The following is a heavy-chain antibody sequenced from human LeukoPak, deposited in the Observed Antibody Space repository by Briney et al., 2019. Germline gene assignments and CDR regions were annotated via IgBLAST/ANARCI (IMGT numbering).Heavy chain of an antibody. CDR2: MNPNSGNT. CDR3: ARGRDLYYYDSSGYYYFDY. V-gene: IGHV1-8*01. CDR1: GYTFTSYD. J-gene: IGHJ4*02. D-gene: IGHD3-22*01. Sequence: ASVKVSCKASGYTFTSYDINWVRQATGQGLEWMGWMNPNSGNTGYAQKFQGRVTMTRNTSISTAYMELSSLRSEDTAVYYCARGRDLYYYDSSGYYYFDYWGQGTLVTVSS.